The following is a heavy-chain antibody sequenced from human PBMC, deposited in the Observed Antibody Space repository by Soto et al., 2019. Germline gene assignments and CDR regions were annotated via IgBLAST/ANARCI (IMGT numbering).Heavy chain of an antibody. CDR2: IIPIFGTA. V-gene: IGHV1-69*13. CDR1: GGTFSSYA. D-gene: IGHD6-6*01. Sequence: ASVKVSCKASGGTFSSYAISWVRQAPGQGLEWMGGIIPIFGTANYAQKFQGRVTITADESTSTAYMELSSLRSEDTAVYYCAATSSSSGYYYYGMDVWGQGTTVTVSS. CDR3: AATSSSSGYYYYGMDV. J-gene: IGHJ6*02.